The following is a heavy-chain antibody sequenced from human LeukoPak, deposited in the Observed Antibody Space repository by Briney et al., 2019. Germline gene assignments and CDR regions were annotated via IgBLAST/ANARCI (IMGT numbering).Heavy chain of an antibody. Sequence: PGGSLRLSCAASGFTFSSYAISWVRQAPGQGLEWMGGIIPIFGTANYAQKFQGRVTITADKSTSTAYMELSSLRSEDTAVYYCARSFGRRDYFDYWGQGTLVTVSS. CDR2: IIPIFGTA. J-gene: IGHJ4*02. CDR3: ARSFGRRDYFDY. CDR1: GFTFSSYA. V-gene: IGHV1-69*06. D-gene: IGHD3-10*01.